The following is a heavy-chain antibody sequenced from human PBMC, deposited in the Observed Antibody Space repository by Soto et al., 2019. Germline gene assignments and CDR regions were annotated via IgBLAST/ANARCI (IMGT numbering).Heavy chain of an antibody. CDR2: INHSGST. CDR3: APGYDSSGYYCWNFDY. Sequence: ASETLSLTCAVYGGSFSGYYWSWIRQPPGKGLEWIGEINHSGSTNYNPSLKSRVTISVDTSKNQFSLKLSPVTAADTAVYYCAPGYDSSGYYCWNFDYWGQGTLVTVSS. V-gene: IGHV4-34*01. D-gene: IGHD3-22*01. CDR1: GGSFSGYY. J-gene: IGHJ4*02.